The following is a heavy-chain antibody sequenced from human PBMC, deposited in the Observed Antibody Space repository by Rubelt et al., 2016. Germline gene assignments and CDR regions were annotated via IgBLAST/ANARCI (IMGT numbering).Heavy chain of an antibody. Sequence: QVQQQQWGAGLLKPSETLSLTCAVYGGSFSGYYWSWIRQPPGKGLEWIGEINHSGSTNYNPSLQSRVTISVDTSKNQFSLKLSSVTAADTAVYYCARGIRAILYYGMDVWGQGTTVTVSS. V-gene: IGHV4-34*01. CDR3: ARGIRAILYYGMDV. CDR1: GGSFSGYY. CDR2: INHSGST. J-gene: IGHJ6*02. D-gene: IGHD3-3*02.